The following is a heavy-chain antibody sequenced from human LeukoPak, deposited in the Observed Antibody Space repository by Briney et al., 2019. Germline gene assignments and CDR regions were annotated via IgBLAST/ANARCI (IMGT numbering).Heavy chain of an antibody. J-gene: IGHJ4*02. CDR2: ISSSSSYI. D-gene: IGHD5-18*01. CDR1: GFTFSSDS. V-gene: IGHV3-21*01. CDR3: ARADWDTAMIDY. Sequence: GGSLRLSCAASGFTFSSDSMNWVRQAPGKGLEWVSSISSSSSYIYYADSVKGRFTISRDNAKNSLYLQMNSLRAEDTAVYYCARADWDTAMIDYWGQGTLVTVSS.